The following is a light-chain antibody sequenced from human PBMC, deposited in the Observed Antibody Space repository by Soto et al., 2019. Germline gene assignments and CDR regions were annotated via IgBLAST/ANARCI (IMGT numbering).Light chain of an antibody. CDR2: DVS. V-gene: IGLV2-8*01. CDR3: SSYAGSSVYV. J-gene: IGLJ1*01. CDR1: SSDVGGYNY. Sequence: QSALTQPPSASGSPGQSVTISCTGTSSDVGGYNYVSWYQQHPGKAPKLMIYDVSKRPSGVPDRFSGSKSGNTASLTVSGLQAEDEADYYCSSYAGSSVYVFGTGTKVTVL.